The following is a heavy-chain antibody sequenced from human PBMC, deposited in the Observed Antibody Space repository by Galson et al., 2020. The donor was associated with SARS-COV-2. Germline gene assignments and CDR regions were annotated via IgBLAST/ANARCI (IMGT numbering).Heavy chain of an antibody. Sequence: GGSLRLSCAASGFTFSSYSMNWVRQAPGKGLEWVSSISSSSSYIYYADSVKGRFTISRDNAKNSLYLQMNSLRAEDTAVYYCARGPYYYDSSGGWFDPWGQGTLVTVSS. CDR2: ISSSSSYI. CDR1: GFTFSSYS. CDR3: ARGPYYYDSSGGWFDP. V-gene: IGHV3-21*01. J-gene: IGHJ5*02. D-gene: IGHD3-22*01.